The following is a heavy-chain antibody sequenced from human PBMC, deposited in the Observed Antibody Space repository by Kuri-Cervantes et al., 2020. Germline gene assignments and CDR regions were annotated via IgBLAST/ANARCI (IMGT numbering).Heavy chain of an antibody. V-gene: IGHV3-30*03. CDR1: GFTFSSYG. Sequence: GGSLRLSCAASGFTFSSYGTRWVRQAPGKGLEWVAVISYDGSNKYYADSVKGRFTISRDNSKNTLYLQMNSLRAEDTAVYYCARGLRITIFGVVITRNNWFDPWGQGTLVTVSS. D-gene: IGHD3-3*01. CDR3: ARGLRITIFGVVITRNNWFDP. J-gene: IGHJ5*02. CDR2: ISYDGSNK.